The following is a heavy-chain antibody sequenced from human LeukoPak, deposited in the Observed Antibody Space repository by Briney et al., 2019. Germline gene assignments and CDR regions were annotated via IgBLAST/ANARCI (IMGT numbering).Heavy chain of an antibody. J-gene: IGHJ4*02. D-gene: IGHD2-21*02. CDR1: GFTFSSYS. Sequence: PGGSLRLSCAASGFTFSSYSMNWVRQAPGKGLEWVSSISSSSSYIYYADSLKGRFTISRDNSKNTLYLQMSSLRPEDTAVYYCVKGIVVVTARAFDYWGQGTLVTVSS. CDR3: VKGIVVVTARAFDY. CDR2: ISSSSSYI. V-gene: IGHV3-21*01.